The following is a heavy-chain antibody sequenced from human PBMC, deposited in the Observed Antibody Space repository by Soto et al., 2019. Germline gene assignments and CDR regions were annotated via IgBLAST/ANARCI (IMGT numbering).Heavy chain of an antibody. CDR3: ARDLGRDTNQH. V-gene: IGHV3-53*01. D-gene: IGHD2-21*02. Sequence: PGRYLRLSCAASGFTVSSYYMSCVRQAPGKGLEWVSVIYTGGSTSYADSVKGRFTISRDNSKNTVYLQMNSLRAEDTAVYYCARDLGRDTNQHWGQGT. J-gene: IGHJ1*01. CDR1: GFTVSSYY. CDR2: IYTGGST.